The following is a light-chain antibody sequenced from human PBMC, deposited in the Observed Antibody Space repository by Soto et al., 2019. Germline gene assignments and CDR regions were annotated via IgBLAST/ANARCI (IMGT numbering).Light chain of an antibody. V-gene: IGKV3-20*01. Sequence: EIVLTQSPGTLSLSPGERATLSCRASQSVSGTYLAWYQQKPGQAPRLLIYGASSRATGIPDRFSGSGSGTDFNLTISRLEPEDFAVYYCQQYGTSRWTFGQGTKVEIK. CDR3: QQYGTSRWT. CDR2: GAS. J-gene: IGKJ1*01. CDR1: QSVSGTY.